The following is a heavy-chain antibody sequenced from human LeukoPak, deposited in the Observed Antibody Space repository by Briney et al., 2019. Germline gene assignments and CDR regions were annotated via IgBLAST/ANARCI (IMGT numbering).Heavy chain of an antibody. V-gene: IGHV1-69*04. CDR2: IVPALDIA. CDR3: ARVPYDILTGSHYYGMDV. J-gene: IGHJ6*02. CDR1: GGTFSSYA. Sequence: SVKVSCKASGGTFSSYAISWGRQAPGQGLEWMGRIVPALDIANYAQEFQGRVTITADESTSTAYTELSSLRSEDTAVYYCARVPYDILTGSHYYGMDVWGQGTTVTVSS. D-gene: IGHD3-9*01.